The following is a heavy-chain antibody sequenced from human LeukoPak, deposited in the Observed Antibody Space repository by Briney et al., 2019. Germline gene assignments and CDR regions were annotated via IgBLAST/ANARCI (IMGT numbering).Heavy chain of an antibody. CDR2: VKQDGSER. Sequence: GGSLRLSCAASGFTFDNYWMTWVRQAPGKGLEWAASVKQDGSERYYVDSVKGRFTMSRDNAKNSLYLQMNSLRADDTAVYYCVSGYSSSWYEGGIDYWGQGTLVTVSS. D-gene: IGHD6-13*01. V-gene: IGHV3-7*01. CDR1: GFTFDNYW. CDR3: VSGYSSSWYEGGIDY. J-gene: IGHJ4*02.